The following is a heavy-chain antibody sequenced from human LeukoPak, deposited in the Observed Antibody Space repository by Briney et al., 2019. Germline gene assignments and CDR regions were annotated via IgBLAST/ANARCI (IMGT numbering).Heavy chain of an antibody. CDR1: GGTFSSYA. J-gene: IGHJ4*02. CDR3: SYGGNSGY. D-gene: IGHD4-23*01. CDR2: IIPIFGIA. V-gene: IGHV1-69*04. Sequence: SVKVSCKASGGTFSSYAISWVRQAPGQGLEWMGRIIPIFGIANYAQKFQGRVTITADKSTSTAYMELSSLRSEDTAVYCCSYGGNSGYWGQGTLVTVSS.